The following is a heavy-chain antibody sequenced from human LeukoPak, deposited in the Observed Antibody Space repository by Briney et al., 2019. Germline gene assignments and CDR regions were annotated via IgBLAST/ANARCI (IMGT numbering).Heavy chain of an antibody. D-gene: IGHD6-13*01. Sequence: GGSLRLSCAASGFTFSTYGLSWVRQAPGQWLEWVSVIGPSGGYTNYADSVKGRFTISRDDSKNTLYLQMNSLRAEDTAVYYCAKASSRWYFDGWGQGTLVTVSS. CDR2: IGPSGGYT. CDR1: GFTFSTYG. J-gene: IGHJ4*02. V-gene: IGHV3-23*01. CDR3: AKASSRWYFDG.